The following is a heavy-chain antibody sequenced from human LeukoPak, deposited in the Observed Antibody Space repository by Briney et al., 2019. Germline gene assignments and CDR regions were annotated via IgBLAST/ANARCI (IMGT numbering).Heavy chain of an antibody. D-gene: IGHD6-19*01. CDR2: IIPIFGTA. CDR3: LQYAVAATYYFDY. J-gene: IGHJ4*02. CDR1: GGTFSSYA. V-gene: IGHV1-69*13. Sequence: GASVKVSCKASGGTFSSYAISWVRQAPGQGLEWMGGIIPIFGTANYAQKFQGRVAITADESTSTAYMELSSLRSEDTAVYYCLQYAVAATYYFDYWGQGTLVTVSS.